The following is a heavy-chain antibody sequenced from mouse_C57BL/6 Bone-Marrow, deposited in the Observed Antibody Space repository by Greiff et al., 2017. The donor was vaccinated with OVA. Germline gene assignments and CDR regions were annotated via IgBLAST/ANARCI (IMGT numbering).Heavy chain of an antibody. J-gene: IGHJ2*01. CDR3: ARADYGSSYGY. CDR1: GYTFTSYW. V-gene: IGHV1-69*01. CDR2: IDPSDSYT. Sequence: QVHVKQPGAELVMPGASVKLSCKASGYTFTSYWMHWVKQRPGQGLEWIGEIDPSDSYTNYNQKFKGKSTLTVDKSSSTAYMQLSSLTSEDSAVYYCARADYGSSYGYWGQGTTLTVSS. D-gene: IGHD1-1*01.